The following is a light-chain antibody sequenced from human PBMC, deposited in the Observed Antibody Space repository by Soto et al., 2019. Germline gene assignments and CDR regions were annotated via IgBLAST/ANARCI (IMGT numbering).Light chain of an antibody. CDR1: SSNIGAGYD. V-gene: IGLV1-40*01. CDR3: QSYDSSLSAL. CDR2: GNC. Sequence: QLVLTQPPSVSGAPGQRVTISCTGSSSNIGAGYDVHWYQQLPGTAPKLLIYGNCNRPSGVPDRFSGSKSGTSASLAITGLQAEDEADYYCQSYDSSLSALFGGGTKLTVL. J-gene: IGLJ3*02.